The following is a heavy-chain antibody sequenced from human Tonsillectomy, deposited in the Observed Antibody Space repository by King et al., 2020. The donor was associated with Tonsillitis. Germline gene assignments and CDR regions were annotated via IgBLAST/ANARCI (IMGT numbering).Heavy chain of an antibody. CDR3: AHTLYPFGRGGYSYGTAGY. D-gene: IGHD5-18*01. CDR1: GFSLNTRGVG. V-gene: IGHV2-5*01. Sequence: TLKESGPTLVKPTQTLTLTCTFSGFSLNTRGVGVGWIRQPPGKTLEWLALIYWNDDERYNPSLKSRLTITKDTYKNQVVLTMTTMDPVDTATYYCAHTLYPFGRGGYSYGTAGYWGQGTLDSVSS. CDR2: IYWNDDE. J-gene: IGHJ4*02.